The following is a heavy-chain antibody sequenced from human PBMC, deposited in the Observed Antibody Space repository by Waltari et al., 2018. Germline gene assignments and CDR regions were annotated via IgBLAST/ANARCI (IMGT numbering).Heavy chain of an antibody. CDR3: AKGSGMDV. V-gene: IGHV3-23*01. J-gene: IGHJ6*02. CDR1: GFDFVNSA. CDR2: ITGTGGGPLYANSP. Sequence: VQVLESGGDLVQPGGSLRLSCVASGFDFVNSAMSGVRQTPGKGPAWVSTITGTGGGPLYANSPYYADSVKGRFTISRDNSKNTIYLQMSSLSAEDTAVYYCAKGSGMDVWGHGTTVTVSS.